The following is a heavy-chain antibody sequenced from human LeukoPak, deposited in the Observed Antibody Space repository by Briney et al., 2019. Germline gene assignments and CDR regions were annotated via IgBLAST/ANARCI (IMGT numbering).Heavy chain of an antibody. Sequence: GGSLRLSCAASGFTFDDHAMHWVRQAPGKGLEWISLISWDGGTTYYADSVKGRFTISRNNSKNSVYLQMNSLRPEDAAIYYCTKGLRFAAALTPFDYWGQGTLVTVSS. J-gene: IGHJ4*02. CDR3: TKGLRFAAALTPFDY. V-gene: IGHV3-43D*03. D-gene: IGHD6-13*01. CDR2: ISWDGGTT. CDR1: GFTFDDHA.